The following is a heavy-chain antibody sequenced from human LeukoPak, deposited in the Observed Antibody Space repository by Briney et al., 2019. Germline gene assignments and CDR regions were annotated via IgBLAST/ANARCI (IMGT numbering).Heavy chain of an antibody. CDR1: GGSISSGGYY. J-gene: IGHJ6*02. Sequence: SQTLSLTCTVSGGSISSGGYYWSWIRQHPGKGLEWIGYFYYSGSTYYNPSLKSRVTISVDTSKNQFSLKLSSVTAADTAVYYCARDRLRTYYYYGMDVWGQGTTVTVSS. V-gene: IGHV4-31*03. CDR2: FYYSGST. D-gene: IGHD2-21*02. CDR3: ARDRLRTYYYYGMDV.